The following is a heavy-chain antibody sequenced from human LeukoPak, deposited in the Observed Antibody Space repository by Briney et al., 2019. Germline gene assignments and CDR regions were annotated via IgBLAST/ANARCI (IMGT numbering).Heavy chain of an antibody. J-gene: IGHJ3*02. D-gene: IGHD2-8*01. CDR3: ARVLCVSNGICYAFDI. V-gene: IGHV4-4*07. CDR1: GTFISPYH. CDR2: MYSSGSS. Sequence: SETLPLTCTVSGTFISPYHWSWFRQSAGKGLEWIGLMYSSGSSNYSPSLKSRLTISPDNSKNQFSLRLSSVTAADTAVYYCARVLCVSNGICYAFDIWGQGTTVIVSS.